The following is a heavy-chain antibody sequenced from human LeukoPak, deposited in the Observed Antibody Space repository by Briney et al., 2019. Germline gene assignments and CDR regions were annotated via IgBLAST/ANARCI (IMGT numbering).Heavy chain of an antibody. J-gene: IGHJ6*02. CDR2: IYSGGST. D-gene: IGHD3-22*01. CDR3: AREGGIVVVIIGSSYGMDV. Sequence: GGSLRLSCAASGFTVSSNYMSWVRQAPGKGLEWVSVIYSGGSTYYADSVKGRFTISRDNSKNTLYLQMNSLRAEDTAVYYCAREGGIVVVIIGSSYGMDVWGQGTTATVSS. CDR1: GFTVSSNY. V-gene: IGHV3-66*01.